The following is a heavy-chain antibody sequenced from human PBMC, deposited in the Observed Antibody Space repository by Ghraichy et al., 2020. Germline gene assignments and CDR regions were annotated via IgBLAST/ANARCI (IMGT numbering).Heavy chain of an antibody. Sequence: LSLTCAASGFTFSDYYMSWIRQAPGKGLEWVSYISSSSSYTNYADSVTGRFTISRDNAKNSLYLQMNSLRAEDTAVYYCARDIPPYISSPGWFDPWGQGTLVTVSS. D-gene: IGHD6-13*01. V-gene: IGHV3-11*06. CDR2: ISSSSSYT. CDR3: ARDIPPYISSPGWFDP. J-gene: IGHJ5*02. CDR1: GFTFSDYY.